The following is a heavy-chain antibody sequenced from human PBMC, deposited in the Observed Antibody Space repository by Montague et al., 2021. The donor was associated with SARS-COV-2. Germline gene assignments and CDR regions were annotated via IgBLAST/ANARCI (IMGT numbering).Heavy chain of an antibody. CDR2: IYYSGST. CDR1: RGSISSYY. D-gene: IGHD3-9*01. CDR3: ARDSRTDFDWLFPDSGSYYYYMDV. J-gene: IGHJ6*03. Sequence: SETLSLTCTVSRGSISSYYWSWIRQPPGKGLEWIGYIYYSGSTNYNPSLKSRVTISVDTSKNQFSLKLSSVTAADTAVYYCARDSRTDFDWLFPDSGSYYYYMDVWGKGTTVTVSS. V-gene: IGHV4-59*01.